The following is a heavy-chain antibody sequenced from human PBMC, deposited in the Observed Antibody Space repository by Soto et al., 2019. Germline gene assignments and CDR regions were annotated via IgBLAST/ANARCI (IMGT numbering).Heavy chain of an antibody. V-gene: IGHV3-23*01. Sequence: GGSLRLSCAPSGFTFSSYPMSWVRQAPGKGLEWVSAISGSVGSTYYVDSVKGRFTISRDNSKNTLYLQMNSLRAEDTAVYYCAKRVPGLGFPVDYWGQGTLVTVSS. D-gene: IGHD1-1*01. CDR3: AKRVPGLGFPVDY. CDR2: ISGSVGST. CDR1: GFTFSSYP. J-gene: IGHJ4*02.